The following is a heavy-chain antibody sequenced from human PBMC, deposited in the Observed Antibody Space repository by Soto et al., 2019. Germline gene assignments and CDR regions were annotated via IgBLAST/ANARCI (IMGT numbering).Heavy chain of an antibody. CDR3: ARGRIRFLGPRNYYYYGMDV. CDR2: INHSGST. J-gene: IGHJ6*02. Sequence: SETLSLTCTVSGGSISSYYWSWIRQPPGKGREWIGEINHSGSTNYNPSLKSRVTISVDTSKNQFSLKLSSVTAADTAVYYCARGRIRFLGPRNYYYYGMDVWGQGTTVTVSS. D-gene: IGHD3-3*01. V-gene: IGHV4-34*01. CDR1: GGSISSYY.